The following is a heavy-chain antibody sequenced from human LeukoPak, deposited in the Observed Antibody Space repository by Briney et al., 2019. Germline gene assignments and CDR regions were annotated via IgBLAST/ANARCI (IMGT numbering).Heavy chain of an antibody. D-gene: IGHD3-3*01. Sequence: GGSLRLSCAASGFTFSSYAMSWVRQAPGKGLEWVSAISGSGGSTYYADSVKGRFTISRDNSKNTLYLQMNSLRAEDTAVYYCAKDRRSSDFWSGYYQYYFDYWGQGTLVTVSS. V-gene: IGHV3-23*01. J-gene: IGHJ4*02. CDR3: AKDRRSSDFWSGYYQYYFDY. CDR1: GFTFSSYA. CDR2: ISGSGGST.